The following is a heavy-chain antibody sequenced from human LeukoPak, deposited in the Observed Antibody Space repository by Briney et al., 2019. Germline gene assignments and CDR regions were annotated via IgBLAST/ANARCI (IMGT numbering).Heavy chain of an antibody. J-gene: IGHJ4*02. D-gene: IGHD2-2*01. CDR3: ARDLPTSIQYYFDY. CDR2: ISTYKGNT. V-gene: IGHV1-18*01. CDR1: GYTVTSYG. Sequence: ASVKVSCKASGYTVTSYGISWVRQAPGQGLEWMGWISTYKGNTNYAQKLQGRVTMTTDTSTSTAYMELRSLRSDDTAVYYCARDLPTSIQYYFDYWGQGTLVTVSS.